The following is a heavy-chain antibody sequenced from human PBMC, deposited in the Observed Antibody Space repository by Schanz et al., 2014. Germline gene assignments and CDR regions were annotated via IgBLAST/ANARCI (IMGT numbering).Heavy chain of an antibody. Sequence: EVLLVESGGGVVQPGGSLRLSCAASGFTFSNYAMSWVRQAPGKGLEWVSSISSSGSYIHYADSVKGRFTISRDNAKNTLYLQMNSLSADDTAVFYCAKGMGYCSGGTCYDYYYYGLDVWGQGTTXTVSS. CDR2: ISSSGSYI. CDR3: AKGMGYCSGGTCYDYYYYGLDV. CDR1: GFTFSNYA. D-gene: IGHD2-15*01. V-gene: IGHV3-21*02. J-gene: IGHJ6*02.